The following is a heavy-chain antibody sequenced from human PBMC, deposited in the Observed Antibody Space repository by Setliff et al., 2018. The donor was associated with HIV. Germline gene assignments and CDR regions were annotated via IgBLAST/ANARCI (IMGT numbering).Heavy chain of an antibody. CDR1: GFTLEDYG. CDR3: ARAVHSGWYYFDY. V-gene: IGHV3-21*01. J-gene: IGHJ4*02. D-gene: IGHD6-19*01. CDR2: ISSSSSYI. Sequence: GGSLRLSCAASGFTLEDYGMSWVRQAPGKGLEWVSSISSSSSYIYYADSLKGRFTISRDNAKNSLYLQMNSLRAEDTAVYYCARAVHSGWYYFDYWGQGTLVTVSS.